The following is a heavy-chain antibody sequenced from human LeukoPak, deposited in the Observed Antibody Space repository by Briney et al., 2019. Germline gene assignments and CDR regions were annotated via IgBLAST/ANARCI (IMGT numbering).Heavy chain of an antibody. CDR1: GGSFSGYY. J-gene: IGHJ4*02. CDR2: VYTSGST. D-gene: IGHD2-15*01. Sequence: SETLSLTCAVYGGSFSGYYWSWIRQPPGKGLEWVGHVYTSGSTNSNPSLKSRVTISVDTSKNQFSLKLSSVTAADTAVYYCARGSCSGGSCYSVDYWGQGTLVTVSS. V-gene: IGHV4-4*08. CDR3: ARGSCSGGSCYSVDY.